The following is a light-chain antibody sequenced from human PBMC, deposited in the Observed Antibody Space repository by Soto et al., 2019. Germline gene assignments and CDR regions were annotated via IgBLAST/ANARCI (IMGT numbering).Light chain of an antibody. Sequence: EIVMTQSPATLSVSPVERVTLSCRAIQDIRSSLAWYQQKPGQAPMLLIYGASIRATGVPATFSGSGSGTEFTLSISSLQSEDFAVYYCQQYNNWPLTFGQGTRLEI. CDR3: QQYNNWPLT. V-gene: IGKV3-15*01. CDR2: GAS. CDR1: QDIRSS. J-gene: IGKJ5*01.